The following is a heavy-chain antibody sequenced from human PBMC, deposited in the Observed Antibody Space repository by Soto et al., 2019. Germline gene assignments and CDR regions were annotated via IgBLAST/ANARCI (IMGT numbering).Heavy chain of an antibody. CDR1: GFTFSSYG. D-gene: IGHD2-21*01. CDR2: IWYDGSYK. J-gene: IGHJ4*02. CDR3: ARDRGGGDAFDY. Sequence: QVQLVESGGGVVQPGRSLRLSCAASGFTFSSYGMHWVRQAPGKGLEWVAVIWYDGSYKYYADSVTGRFTISRDNSKSTLFRQMNSLRAEDTAIYFCARDRGGGDAFDYWGQGTLVTVSS. V-gene: IGHV3-33*01.